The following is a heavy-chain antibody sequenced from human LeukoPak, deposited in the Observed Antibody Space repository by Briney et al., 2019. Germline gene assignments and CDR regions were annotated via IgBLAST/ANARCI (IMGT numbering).Heavy chain of an antibody. J-gene: IGHJ4*02. CDR2: ISYDGSNK. V-gene: IGHV3-30*04. CDR3: ARGTCSGGSCYSDY. CDR1: GFTFSSYA. D-gene: IGHD2-15*01. Sequence: PGGSLRLSCAASGFTFSSYAMHWVRQAPGKGLEWVAVISYDGSNKHYADSVKGRFTISRDNSKNTLYLQMNSLRAEDTAVYYCARGTCSGGSCYSDYWGQGTLVTVSS.